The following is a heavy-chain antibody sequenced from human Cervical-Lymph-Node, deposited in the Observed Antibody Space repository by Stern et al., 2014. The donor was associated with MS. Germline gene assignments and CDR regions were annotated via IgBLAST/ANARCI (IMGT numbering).Heavy chain of an antibody. D-gene: IGHD2-2*01. J-gene: IGHJ4*02. Sequence: DQLVESGAELKKPGSSVKVSCKASGGSLSTYIITWVRQAPGQGLEWMGRIIPALNVANYAQKFQGRLTITADKSTSTAYMEMSSLRSDDTAVYYCAGPAPLDWGQGTLVTVSS. CDR2: IIPALNVA. CDR3: AGPAPLD. V-gene: IGHV1-69*02. CDR1: GGSLSTYI.